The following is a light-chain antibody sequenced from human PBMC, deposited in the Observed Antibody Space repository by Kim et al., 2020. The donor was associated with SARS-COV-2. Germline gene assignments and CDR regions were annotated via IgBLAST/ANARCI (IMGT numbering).Light chain of an antibody. CDR1: KLGDKY. CDR2: QDN. CDR3: QAWDSNTYV. V-gene: IGLV3-1*01. Sequence: SYELTQPPSVSVSPGQTASITCSGDKLGDKYAFWYQQKPGQSPVLVIYQDNKRPSGIPERFSGTNSGNTATLTISGTQAMDEADYYCQAWDSNTYVFGTGTKVTVL. J-gene: IGLJ1*01.